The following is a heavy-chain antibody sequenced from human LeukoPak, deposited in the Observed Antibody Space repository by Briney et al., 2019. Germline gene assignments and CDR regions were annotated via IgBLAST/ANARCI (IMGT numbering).Heavy chain of an antibody. CDR3: VIPRGSGYYGMDV. Sequence: GESLRISCKGSGYSFTSSWISWVRPMRGKVLGWLGMIGPSDSYTNYSPSFQGHVTISADKSSSTAYLQWSSLKASDTAMYYCVIPRGSGYYGMDVWGKGTTVTASS. CDR2: IGPSDSYT. J-gene: IGHJ6*04. D-gene: IGHD3-10*01. CDR1: GYSFTSSW. V-gene: IGHV5-10-1*01.